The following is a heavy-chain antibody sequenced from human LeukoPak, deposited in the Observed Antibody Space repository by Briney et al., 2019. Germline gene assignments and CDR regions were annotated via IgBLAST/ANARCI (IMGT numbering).Heavy chain of an antibody. V-gene: IGHV3-48*04. Sequence: GGSLRLSCAASGFTFSSYSMNWVRQAPGKGLEWVSYISSSSSTIYYADSVKGRFTISRDNAKNSLYLQMNSLRAEDTAMYYCARVEKLAAIGFDWFDPWGQGTLVTVSS. CDR3: ARVEKLAAIGFDWFDP. J-gene: IGHJ5*02. CDR2: ISSSSSTI. D-gene: IGHD2-15*01. CDR1: GFTFSSYS.